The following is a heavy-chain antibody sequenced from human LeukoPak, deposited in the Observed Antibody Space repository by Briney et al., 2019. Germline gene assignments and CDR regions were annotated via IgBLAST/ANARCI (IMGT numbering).Heavy chain of an antibody. CDR3: ARVQMATIKPCLGY. CDR2: INPNSGGT. D-gene: IGHD5-24*01. Sequence: ASVKVSCKASGYTFTGYYMHRVRQAPGQGLEWMGWINPNSGGTNYAQKFQGRVTMTRDTSISTAYMELSRLRSDDTAVYYCARVQMATIKPCLGYWGQGTLVTVSS. J-gene: IGHJ4*02. CDR1: GYTFTGYY. V-gene: IGHV1-2*02.